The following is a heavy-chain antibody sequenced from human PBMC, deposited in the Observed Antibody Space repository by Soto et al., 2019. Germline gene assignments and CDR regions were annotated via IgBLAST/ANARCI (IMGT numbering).Heavy chain of an antibody. CDR3: AGGTYENYFDY. Sequence: PSETLSLTCTASDGSINSGYYYWSWIRQHPGKALEWIGYIYTSGSTYYNPSLKSRVTISIDTSKNQFSLRLSSVTAADTAVYYCAGGTYENYFDYWGQGTLVTVSS. V-gene: IGHV4-31*03. CDR2: IYTSGST. D-gene: IGHD3-16*01. J-gene: IGHJ4*02. CDR1: DGSINSGYYY.